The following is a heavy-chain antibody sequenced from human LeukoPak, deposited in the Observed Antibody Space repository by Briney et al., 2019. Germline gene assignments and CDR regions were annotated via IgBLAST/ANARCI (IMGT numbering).Heavy chain of an antibody. CDR3: ARGVRSSGYYLNAFDI. D-gene: IGHD3-22*01. V-gene: IGHV4-39*01. Sequence: PSETLSLTCTVSGGSISSSSYYWGWIRQPPGKGLEWIGSIYYSGSTYYNPPLKSRVTISVDTSKNQFSLKLSSVTAADTAVYYCARGVRSSGYYLNAFDIWGQGTMVTVSS. CDR2: IYYSGST. CDR1: GGSISSSSYY. J-gene: IGHJ3*02.